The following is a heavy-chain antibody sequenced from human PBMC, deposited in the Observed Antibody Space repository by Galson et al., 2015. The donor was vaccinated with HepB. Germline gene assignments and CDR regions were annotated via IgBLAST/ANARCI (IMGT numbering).Heavy chain of an antibody. CDR1: GFTFSSYG. V-gene: IGHV3-30*18. CDR2: ISYDGSNK. CDR3: AKGERFDP. J-gene: IGHJ5*02. Sequence: SLRLSCAASGFTFSSYGMHWVRQAPGKGLEWVAVISYDGSNKYYADSVKGRFTISRDNSKNTLYLQMNSLRAEDTAVYYCAKGERFDPWGQGTLVTVSS.